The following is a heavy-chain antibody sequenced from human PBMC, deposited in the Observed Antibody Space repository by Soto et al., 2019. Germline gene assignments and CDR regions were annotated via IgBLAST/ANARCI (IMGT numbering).Heavy chain of an antibody. Sequence: QVQLQESGTRLVEASQTLSLTCTVSNASITSSGYYWSWVRQPPGKRLEWIGYIYHSGSTFYSPSLQSRLTMSVDTSKNQFSLTLRSVTAADTAVYHCARISGTYYVPDYWGQGTLVTVSS. CDR2: IYHSGST. D-gene: IGHD1-26*01. V-gene: IGHV4-31*03. CDR3: ARISGTYYVPDY. J-gene: IGHJ4*02. CDR1: NASITSSGYY.